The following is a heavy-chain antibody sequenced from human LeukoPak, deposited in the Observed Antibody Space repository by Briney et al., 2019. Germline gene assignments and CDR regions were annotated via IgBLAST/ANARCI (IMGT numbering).Heavy chain of an antibody. J-gene: IGHJ5*02. D-gene: IGHD1-1*01. CDR2: INHSGST. V-gene: IGHV4-34*01. CDR1: GGSFSGYY. Sequence: KPSETLSLTCAVYGGSFSGYYWSWIRKPPEKGLEGIGEINHSGSTNYNPSLKSRVTISLDTSKNQLSLKLRSVTAADPALYYCARGNPVATTGTKGGWFDPWGQGTLVTVSS. CDR3: ARGNPVATTGTKGGWFDP.